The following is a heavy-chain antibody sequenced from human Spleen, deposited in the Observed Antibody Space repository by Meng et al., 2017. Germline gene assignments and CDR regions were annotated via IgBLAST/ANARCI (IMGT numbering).Heavy chain of an antibody. D-gene: IGHD4-11*01. Sequence: QGRLKNGVAGLLQPSETRSLTCVVCGGSFSDYCWRWIRQPPGKGLGWIGEINHSGSTNYNPSLESRATISVDTSQNNLSLKLSSVTAADSAVYYCARGPTTMAHDFDYWGQGTLVTVSS. J-gene: IGHJ4*02. CDR1: GGSFSDYC. V-gene: IGHV4-34*01. CDR3: ARGPTTMAHDFDY. CDR2: INHSGST.